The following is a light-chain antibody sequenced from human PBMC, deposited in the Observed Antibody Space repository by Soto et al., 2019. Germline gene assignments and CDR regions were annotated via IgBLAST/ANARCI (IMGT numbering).Light chain of an antibody. CDR3: REYGSAPSYT. CDR2: GAS. CDR1: QSVSSSSY. V-gene: IGKV3-20*01. Sequence: EIVLTQSPGTLSLSPGERATLSCRASQSVSSSSYLAWYQQKPGQAPRLLIYGASSRATGIPDRFSGSGSETGFTLTISRLEPEDFAVYYCREYGSAPSYTFGQGTKLEIK. J-gene: IGKJ2*01.